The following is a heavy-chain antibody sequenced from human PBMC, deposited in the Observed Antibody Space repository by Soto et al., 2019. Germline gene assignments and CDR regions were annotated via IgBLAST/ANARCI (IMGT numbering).Heavy chain of an antibody. CDR1: GGSISSYY. CDR3: ARADYSHYYYYYYMDV. J-gene: IGHJ6*03. CDR2: IYYSGST. D-gene: IGHD4-4*01. Sequence: PSETLSLTCTASGGSISSYYWSWIRQPPGKGLEWIGYIYYSGSTNYNPSLKSRVTISVDTSKNQFSLKLSSVTAADTAVYYCARADYSHYYYYYYMDVWGKGTTVTVSS. V-gene: IGHV4-59*08.